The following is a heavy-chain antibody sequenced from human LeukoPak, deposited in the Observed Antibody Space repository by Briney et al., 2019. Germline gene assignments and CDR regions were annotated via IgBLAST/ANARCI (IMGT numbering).Heavy chain of an antibody. CDR2: ISDDGSNK. D-gene: IGHD6-19*01. Sequence: PGGSLRFSCAASGFTFRNYAMHWVRQAPGKGLEWVAVISDDGSNKYYGDSVKGRFTISRDNSKNTVYLQMNSLRAEDTAVYYCAKDRYSSGWYSDFDYWGQGTLVTVSS. J-gene: IGHJ4*02. CDR1: GFTFRNYA. V-gene: IGHV3-30*18. CDR3: AKDRYSSGWYSDFDY.